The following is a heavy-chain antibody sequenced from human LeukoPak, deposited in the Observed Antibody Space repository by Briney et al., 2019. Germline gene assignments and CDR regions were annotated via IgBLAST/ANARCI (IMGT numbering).Heavy chain of an antibody. CDR1: GYTFTSYG. CDR2: ISAYNGNT. V-gene: IGHV1-18*01. Sequence: ASVKVSCKASGYTFTSYGISWVRQAPGQGLEGMGWISAYNGNTNYAQKLQGRVTMTTDTSTSTAYMELRSLRSDDTAVYYCARFSITGTTTDYWGQGTLVTVSS. J-gene: IGHJ4*02. D-gene: IGHD1-7*01. CDR3: ARFSITGTTTDY.